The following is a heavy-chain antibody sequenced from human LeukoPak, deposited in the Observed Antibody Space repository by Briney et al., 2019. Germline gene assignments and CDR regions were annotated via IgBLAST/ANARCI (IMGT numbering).Heavy chain of an antibody. V-gene: IGHV3-48*03. Sequence: GGSLRLSCAASGFTFSGYEMNWVRQAPGKGLEWVSYISSSGSTIYYADSVKGRFTISRDNAKNSLYLQMNSLRAEDTAVYYCARDYYDSGGYYFGLFDYWGQGTLVTVSS. CDR3: ARDYYDSGGYYFGLFDY. J-gene: IGHJ4*02. CDR2: ISSSGSTI. D-gene: IGHD3-22*01. CDR1: GFTFSGYE.